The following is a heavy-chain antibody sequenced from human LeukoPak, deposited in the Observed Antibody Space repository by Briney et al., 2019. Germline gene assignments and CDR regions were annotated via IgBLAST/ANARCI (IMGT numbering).Heavy chain of an antibody. CDR3: ARERRYCSGDNCYSGLDY. CDR1: GFTFSSYA. CDR2: ISGSGGNT. Sequence: SGGSLRLSCAASGFTFSSYAMNWVRQAPGKGLEWVSSISGSGGNTDYADSVKDRFSISRDYSKNTVNLQINSLRAEDTAVYYCARERRYCSGDNCYSGLDYWGQGTQVTVSS. D-gene: IGHD2-15*01. V-gene: IGHV3-23*01. J-gene: IGHJ4*02.